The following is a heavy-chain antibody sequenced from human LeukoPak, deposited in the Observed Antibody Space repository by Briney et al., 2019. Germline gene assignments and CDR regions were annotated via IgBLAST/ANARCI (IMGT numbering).Heavy chain of an antibody. Sequence: GGSLRLSCAASEFTFSSYAMSWVRQAPGKGLEWVSAISGSGGSTYYADSVKGRFTISRDNSKNTLYLQMNSLRAEDTAVYYCATKIYCSSTSCYTENYYYYYMDVWGKGTTVTVSS. V-gene: IGHV3-23*01. CDR2: ISGSGGST. CDR1: EFTFSSYA. D-gene: IGHD2-2*02. J-gene: IGHJ6*03. CDR3: ATKIYCSSTSCYTENYYYYYMDV.